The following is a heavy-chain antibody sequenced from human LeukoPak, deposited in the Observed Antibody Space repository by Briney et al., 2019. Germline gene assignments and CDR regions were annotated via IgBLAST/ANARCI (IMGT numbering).Heavy chain of an antibody. CDR2: IYYSGST. V-gene: IGHV4-59*01. CDR3: ARGTVEMSGYDLVEYYFDY. Sequence: SETLSLTCTVSGGSISSYYWSWIRQPPGKGLEWVGYIYYSGSTNYNPSLKSRVTISVDTSKNQFSLKLSSVTAADTAVYYCARGTVEMSGYDLVEYYFDYWGQGTLVTVSS. D-gene: IGHD5-12*01. CDR1: GGSISSYY. J-gene: IGHJ4*02.